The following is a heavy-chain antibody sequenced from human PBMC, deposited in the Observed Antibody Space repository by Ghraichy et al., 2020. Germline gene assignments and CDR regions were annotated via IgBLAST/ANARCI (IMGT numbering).Heavy chain of an antibody. CDR1: GFTFSDYY. Sequence: GESLNISCAASGFTFSDYYMSWIRQAPGKGLEWVSYISSSSSYTNYADSVKGRFTISRDNAKNSLYLQMNSLRAEDTAVYYCARDVGGNNRYYYYYYGMDVWGQGTTVTVSS. J-gene: IGHJ6*02. CDR2: ISSSSSYT. D-gene: IGHD1/OR15-1a*01. V-gene: IGHV3-11*06. CDR3: ARDVGGNNRYYYYYYGMDV.